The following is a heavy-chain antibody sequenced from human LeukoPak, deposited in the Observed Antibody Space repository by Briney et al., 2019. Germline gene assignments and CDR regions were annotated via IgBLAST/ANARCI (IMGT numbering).Heavy chain of an antibody. Sequence: PGGSLRLFCAASGFTFSSCWMPWARLAPGKGLEWVANIKTDGNEKYYVDCVKGRFTISRDKAKNSLYVQMDSLRSEDTAIYYCARGSGYYSYWGQGTLVTVSS. J-gene: IGHJ4*02. D-gene: IGHD3-22*01. CDR1: GFTFSSCW. CDR3: ARGSGYYSY. CDR2: IKTDGNEK. V-gene: IGHV3-7*01.